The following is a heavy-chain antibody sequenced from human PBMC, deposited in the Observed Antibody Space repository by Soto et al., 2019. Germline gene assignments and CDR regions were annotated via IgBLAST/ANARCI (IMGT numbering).Heavy chain of an antibody. Sequence: PGGSLRLSCAASGFTFSSYGMHWVRQAPGKGLEWVAVIWYDGSNKYYADSVKGRFTISRDNSKNTLYLQMNSLRAEDTAVYSCPTHPHPGPRTWYGWLDTWGQGTLVTVSS. CDR2: IWYDGSNK. J-gene: IGHJ5*02. CDR3: PTHPHPGPRTWYGWLDT. V-gene: IGHV3-33*01. D-gene: IGHD6-13*01. CDR1: GFTFSSYG.